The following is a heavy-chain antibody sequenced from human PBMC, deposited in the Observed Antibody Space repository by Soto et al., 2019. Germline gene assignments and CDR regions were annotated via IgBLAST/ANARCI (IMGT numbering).Heavy chain of an antibody. CDR3: ARDLPRNYYYSSGPYLDAFDI. V-gene: IGHV1-69*06. CDR2: IIPIFGTA. CDR1: GGTFSSYA. Sequence: SVKVSCKASGGTFSSYAISWVRQAPGQGLEWMGGIIPIFGTANYAQKFQGRVTITADKSTSTAYMELSSLRSEDTAVYYCARDLPRNYYYSSGPYLDAFDICGQGTMVTVSS. J-gene: IGHJ3*02. D-gene: IGHD3-22*01.